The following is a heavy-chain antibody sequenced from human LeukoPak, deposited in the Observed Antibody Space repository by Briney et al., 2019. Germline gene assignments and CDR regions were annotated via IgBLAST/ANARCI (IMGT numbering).Heavy chain of an antibody. CDR3: VVVPAAMRGPFDY. CDR1: GGSISTSNYY. D-gene: IGHD2-2*01. CDR2: IFYSGST. V-gene: IGHV4-39*07. J-gene: IGHJ4*02. Sequence: SETLSLTCTVSGGSISTSNYYWGWIRQPPGNGLEWIGNIFYSGSTYYSPSLKSRVTISVDTSKNQFSLKLSSVTAADTAVYYCVVVPAAMRGPFDYWGQGTLVTVSS.